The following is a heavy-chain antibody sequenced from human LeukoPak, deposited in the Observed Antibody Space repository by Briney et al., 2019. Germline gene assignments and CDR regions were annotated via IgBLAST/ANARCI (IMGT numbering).Heavy chain of an antibody. D-gene: IGHD3-10*01. V-gene: IGHV3-43*01. CDR2: ISWDGGST. CDR1: GFTFDDYT. Sequence: GGSLRLSCAASGFTFDDYTMHWVRQAPGKGLEWVSLISWDGGSTYYADSVKGRFTISRDNSKNSLYLQMNSLRTEDTAVYYCAKDRVREVLLGTDFDYWGQGTLVTVSS. CDR3: AKDRVREVLLGTDFDY. J-gene: IGHJ4*02.